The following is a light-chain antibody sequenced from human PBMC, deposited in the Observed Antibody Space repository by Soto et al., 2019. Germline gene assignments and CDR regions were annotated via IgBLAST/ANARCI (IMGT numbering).Light chain of an antibody. Sequence: DIVMIQSPLSRPVTPGEPASISCRSSQSLLHSNGYNYLDWYLQKPGQSPQLLIYLGSNRASGVPDRFSGSGSGTDFTLKISRVEAEDVGVYYCMQALQTPLTFGGGTKVEIK. CDR3: MQALQTPLT. V-gene: IGKV2-28*01. CDR2: LGS. CDR1: QSLLHSNGYNY. J-gene: IGKJ4*01.